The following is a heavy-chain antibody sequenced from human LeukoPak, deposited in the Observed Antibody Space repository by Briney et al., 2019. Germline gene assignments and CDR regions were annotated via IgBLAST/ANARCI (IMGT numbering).Heavy chain of an antibody. J-gene: IGHJ6*03. D-gene: IGHD4/OR15-4a*01. V-gene: IGHV3-21*01. CDR1: GFTFSSYS. CDR2: ISSSSSYI. Sequence: GGSLRLSCAASGFTFSSYSMNWVRQAPGKGLEWVSSISSSSSYIYYADSVKGRFTISRDNAKNSLYLQMNSLRAEDTAVYYCARAGATLKSHYMDVWGKGTTVTVSS. CDR3: ARAGATLKSHYMDV.